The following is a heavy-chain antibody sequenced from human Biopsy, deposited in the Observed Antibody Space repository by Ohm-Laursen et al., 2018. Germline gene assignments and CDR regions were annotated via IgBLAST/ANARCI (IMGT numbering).Heavy chain of an antibody. V-gene: IGHV1-8*01. CDR2: MNPNRGNT. CDR1: GYTFTSYE. CDR3: ARGRNPVWFGEDLDY. D-gene: IGHD3-10*01. J-gene: IGHJ4*02. Sequence: GASVKVSCKVSGYTFTSYEINWARQATGQGLEWMGWMNPNRGNTGYAQKFQGRVTMTRNTSISTAYMEVSSLRSEDMAVYYCARGRNPVWFGEDLDYWGQGTPVTVSS.